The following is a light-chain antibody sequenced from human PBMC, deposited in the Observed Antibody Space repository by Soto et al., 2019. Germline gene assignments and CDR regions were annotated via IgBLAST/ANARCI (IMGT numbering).Light chain of an antibody. Sequence: VMTQSPANMSVSPGERVTLSCRASQNVATYVAWYQQKRGQAPRLLIYASSTRATDIPATFSGSGSGTQFSLTISSLQSEDSAVYYCQQYYLCGLSFGGGTKVDIK. CDR3: QQYYLCGLS. CDR1: QNVATY. V-gene: IGKV3D-15*01. CDR2: ASS. J-gene: IGKJ4*01.